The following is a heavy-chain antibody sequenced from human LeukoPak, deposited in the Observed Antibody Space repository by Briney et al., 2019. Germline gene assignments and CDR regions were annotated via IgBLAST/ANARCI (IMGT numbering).Heavy chain of an antibody. CDR1: GFTFSSYW. V-gene: IGHV3-7*01. J-gene: IGHJ4*02. CDR3: ARDQAGLLGAFDY. Sequence: PGGSLRLSCAASGFTFSSYWMSWVRQAPGKELEWVANIKQDGSEKYYVDSVKGRFTISRDNAKNSLYLQMNSLRAEDTAVYYCARDQAGLLGAFDYWGQGTLVTVSS. CDR2: IKQDGSEK. D-gene: IGHD3-10*01.